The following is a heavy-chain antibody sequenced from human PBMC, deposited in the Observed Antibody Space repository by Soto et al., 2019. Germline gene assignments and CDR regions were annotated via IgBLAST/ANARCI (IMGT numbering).Heavy chain of an antibody. J-gene: IGHJ4*02. Sequence: GGSLRLSCAASGFTCSSYWRHWVRQAPGKGLVWVSRINSDGSSTSYADSVKGRFTISRDNAKNTLYLQMNSLRAEDTAVYYCARVGVGAYYFDYWGQGTLVTVSS. V-gene: IGHV3-74*01. CDR1: GFTCSSYW. CDR2: INSDGSST. CDR3: ARVGVGAYYFDY. D-gene: IGHD1-26*01.